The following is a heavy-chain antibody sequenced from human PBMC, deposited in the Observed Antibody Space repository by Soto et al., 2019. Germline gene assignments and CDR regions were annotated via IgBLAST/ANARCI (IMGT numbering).Heavy chain of an antibody. D-gene: IGHD2-2*01. CDR2: IIPIFGTA. Sequence: SVKVSCKASGGTFSSYAISWVRQAPGQGLEWMGGIIPIFGTANYAQKFQGRVTITADESTSTAYMELSSPRSEDTAVYYCASSVFSDSYQLHRFDPWGQGTLVTVSS. V-gene: IGHV1-69*13. J-gene: IGHJ5*02. CDR1: GGTFSSYA. CDR3: ASSVFSDSYQLHRFDP.